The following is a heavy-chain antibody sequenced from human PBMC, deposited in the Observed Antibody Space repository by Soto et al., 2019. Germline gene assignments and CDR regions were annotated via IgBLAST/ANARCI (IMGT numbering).Heavy chain of an antibody. CDR1: GFTVISNY. D-gene: IGHD2-2*02. CDR2: IYSGGST. Sequence: PWGSLSLSCASSGFTVISNYMSWVRQAPGKGLEWVSVIYSGGSTYYADSVKGRFTISRDNSKNTLYLQMNSLRAEDTAVYYCARDGVPAAIRGSYYYYGMDVWGQGTTVTVSS. CDR3: ARDGVPAAIRGSYYYYGMDV. J-gene: IGHJ6*02. V-gene: IGHV3-53*01.